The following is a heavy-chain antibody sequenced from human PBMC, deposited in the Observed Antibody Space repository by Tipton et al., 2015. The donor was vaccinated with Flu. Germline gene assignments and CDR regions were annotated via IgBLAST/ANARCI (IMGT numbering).Heavy chain of an antibody. CDR3: ARRGGYFIPDDY. V-gene: IGHV4-34*01. D-gene: IGHD3-22*01. CDR2: INHSGST. CDR1: GGSFSGYY. J-gene: IGHJ4*02. Sequence: GLVKPSETLSLTCAVYGGSFSGYYWSWIRQPPGKGLEWNGEINHSGSTNYNPSLKSRVTISVDTSKNQFSLKLSSVTAADTAVYYCARRGGYFIPDDYWDQGTLVTVSS.